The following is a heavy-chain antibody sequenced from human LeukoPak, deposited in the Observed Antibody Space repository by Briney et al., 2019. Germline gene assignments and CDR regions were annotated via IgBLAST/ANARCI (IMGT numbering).Heavy chain of an antibody. CDR1: DGSFSSYY. CDR3: AREYCSDVSCHDNWFDP. CDR2: INHSGST. Sequence: SETLSLTCAVYDGSFSSYYWTWIRPSPGKGLEWIGEINHSGSTNFNPSLRSRVTISLDTTKNQFSLRLSSVTAADTAVYYCAREYCSDVSCHDNWFDPWGQGTLVIVSS. D-gene: IGHD2-15*01. J-gene: IGHJ5*02. V-gene: IGHV4-34*01.